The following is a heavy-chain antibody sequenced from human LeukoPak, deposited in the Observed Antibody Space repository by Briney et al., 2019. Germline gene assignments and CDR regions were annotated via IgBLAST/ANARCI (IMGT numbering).Heavy chain of an antibody. J-gene: IGHJ3*02. CDR2: IYYSGST. CDR1: GGSISSSSYY. V-gene: IGHV4-39*07. Sequence: SETLSLTCTVSGGSISSSSYYWGWIRQPPGKGLEWIGSIYYSGSTYYNPSLKSRVTISVDTSKNQFSLKLSSVTAADTAVYYCARDSPSIVGATPVHAFDIWGQGTMVTVSS. D-gene: IGHD1-26*01. CDR3: ARDSPSIVGATPVHAFDI.